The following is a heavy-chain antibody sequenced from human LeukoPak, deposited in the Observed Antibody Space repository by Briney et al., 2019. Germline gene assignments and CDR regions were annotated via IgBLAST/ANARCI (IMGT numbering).Heavy chain of an antibody. V-gene: IGHV3-23*01. CDR2: ISGSGGST. CDR3: AKEGSSSKNLYYFDY. D-gene: IGHD6-13*01. J-gene: IGHJ4*02. CDR1: GFTFSSYA. Sequence: GGSLRLSCAASGFTFSSYAMSWVRQAPGKGLEWVSAISGSGGSTYYADSAKGRFTISRDNSKNTLYLQMNSLRAEDTAVYYCAKEGSSSKNLYYFDYWGQGTLVTVSS.